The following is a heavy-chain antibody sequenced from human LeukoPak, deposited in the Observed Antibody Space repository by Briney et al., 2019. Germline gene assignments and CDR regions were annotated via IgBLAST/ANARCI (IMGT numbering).Heavy chain of an antibody. D-gene: IGHD3-3*01. J-gene: IGHJ6*02. Sequence: GGSLRLSCAASGFTFDDYAMHWVRQAPGKGLEWVSGISWNSGSIGYADSVKGRFTISRDNAKNSLYLQMNSLRAEDTAVYYCARDRLHYDFWSGYYGSYYYYGMDVWGQGTTVTVSS. CDR1: GFTFDDYA. V-gene: IGHV3-9*01. CDR3: ARDRLHYDFWSGYYGSYYYYGMDV. CDR2: ISWNSGSI.